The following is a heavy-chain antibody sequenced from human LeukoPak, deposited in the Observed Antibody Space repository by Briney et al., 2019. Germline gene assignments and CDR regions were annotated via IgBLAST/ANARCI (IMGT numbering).Heavy chain of an antibody. CDR1: GFTFSSYA. J-gene: IGHJ3*01. CDR2: ISGSGGST. Sequence: GGSLRLSCAASGFTFSSYAMSWVRQAPGKGLEWVSAISGSGGSTYYADSVKGRFTISRDNSKKTLYLQMNSLRAEDTAVYYCAKGKVNHDGALDAWGQGTLVTVSS. CDR3: AKGKVNHDGALDA. V-gene: IGHV3-23*01. D-gene: IGHD2-21*01.